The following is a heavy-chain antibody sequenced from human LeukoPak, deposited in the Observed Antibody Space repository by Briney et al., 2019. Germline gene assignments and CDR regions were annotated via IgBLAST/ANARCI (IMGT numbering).Heavy chain of an antibody. CDR2: INPSGGST. J-gene: IGHJ5*02. D-gene: IGHD3-10*01. V-gene: IGHV1-46*01. CDR1: GYTFTSYY. Sequence: GASVKVSCKASGYTFTSYYMHWVRQAPGQGLEWMGIINPSGGSTSYAQKFQGRVTMTRDMSTSTVYMELSSLRAEDTAVYYCAKEARGVLVEFDPWGQGTLVTVSS. CDR3: AKEARGVLVEFDP.